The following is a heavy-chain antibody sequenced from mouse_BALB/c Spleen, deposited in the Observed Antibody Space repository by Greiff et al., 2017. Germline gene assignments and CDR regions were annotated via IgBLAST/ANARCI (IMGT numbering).Heavy chain of an antibody. D-gene: IGHD2-4*01. Sequence: EVQLQQSGAELVRSGASVKLSCTASGFNIKDYYMHWVKQRPEQGLEWIGWIDPENGDTEYAPKFQGKATMTADTSSNTAYLQISSLTSEDTAVYYCNANYDAWFAYWGQGTLVTVSA. CDR3: NANYDAWFAY. CDR1: GFNIKDYY. V-gene: IGHV14-4*02. J-gene: IGHJ3*01. CDR2: IDPENGDT.